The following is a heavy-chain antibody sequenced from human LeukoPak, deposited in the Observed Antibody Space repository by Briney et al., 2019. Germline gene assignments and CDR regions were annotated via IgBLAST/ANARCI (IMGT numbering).Heavy chain of an antibody. J-gene: IGHJ4*02. CDR1: GFILSSYA. Sequence: GGSLRLSCAASGFILSSYAMNWVRQAPGKGLEWVSTISGSGGSTYYADSVKGRFIISRDISKNTVYLQMNSLRVEDTAVYYCARERVWGQGTLVTVSS. CDR3: ARERV. V-gene: IGHV3-23*01. CDR2: ISGSGGST.